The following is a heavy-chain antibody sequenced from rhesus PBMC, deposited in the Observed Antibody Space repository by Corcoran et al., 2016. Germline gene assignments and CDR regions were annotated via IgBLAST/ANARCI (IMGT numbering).Heavy chain of an antibody. CDR2: ISYTGGST. CDR1: GFSFSDYY. D-gene: IGHD4-23*01. Sequence: EVQLVESGGGLAKPGGSLRLSCAASGFSFSDYYMYWVRQAPGKGLEWVSGISYTGGSTYYADSVKGRFTISRENAKNTLYLQMDSLRAEDTAVYYCARDRWMNTANNRFDVWGAGVLVTVSS. V-gene: IGHV3S18*01. CDR3: ARDRWMNTANNRFDV. J-gene: IGHJ5-1*01.